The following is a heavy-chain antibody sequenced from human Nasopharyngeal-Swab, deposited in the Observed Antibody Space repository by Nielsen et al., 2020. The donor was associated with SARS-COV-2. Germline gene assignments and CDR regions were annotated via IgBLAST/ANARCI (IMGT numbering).Heavy chain of an antibody. CDR2: ISGSTGRT. V-gene: IGHV3-23*01. CDR1: GFTFSTYA. D-gene: IGHD3-10*01. J-gene: IGHJ4*02. CDR3: TRGRKYGPGNYYFDY. Sequence: GESLKISCAASGFTFSTYAMAWVRQAPGKGLEWVSAISGSTGRTYYADSVQGRFAISRDNSKNTLSLQMDSLRAEDTAVYYCTRGRKYGPGNYYFDYWGQGTLVAVSS.